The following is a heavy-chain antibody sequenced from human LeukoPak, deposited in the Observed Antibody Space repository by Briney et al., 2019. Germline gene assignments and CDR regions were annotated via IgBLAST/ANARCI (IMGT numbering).Heavy chain of an antibody. D-gene: IGHD5-18*01. J-gene: IGHJ4*02. Sequence: PGGSLRLSCTASGFTFGDYAMSWVRQAPGKGLEWVGFIRSRAYGGTTDYAASVKGRFTISRDDSNGIAYLQMSSLKTEDTAVYYCSSVADTTMVVFFDYWGQGTLVTVSS. CDR3: SSVADTTMVVFFDY. V-gene: IGHV3-49*04. CDR2: IRSRAYGGTT. CDR1: GFTFGDYA.